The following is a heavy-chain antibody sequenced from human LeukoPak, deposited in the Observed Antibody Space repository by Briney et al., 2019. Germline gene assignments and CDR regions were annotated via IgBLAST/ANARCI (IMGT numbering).Heavy chain of an antibody. D-gene: IGHD6-19*01. J-gene: IGHJ4*02. V-gene: IGHV3-48*03. CDR1: GFTFSTSE. CDR2: INSRNTI. CDR3: AKERSSGWPFDY. Sequence: GGSLRLSCIDSGFTFSTSELNWVRQAPGTGLEWLAFINSRNTISYADSVKGRFTISRDNSKNTLFLQMNILRAEDTAVYYCAKERSSGWPFDYWGQGTLVTVSS.